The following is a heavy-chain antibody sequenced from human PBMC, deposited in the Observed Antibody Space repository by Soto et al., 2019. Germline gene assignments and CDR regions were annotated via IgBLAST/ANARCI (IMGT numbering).Heavy chain of an antibody. CDR2: INHSGST. Sequence: PSETLSLTCAVYGGSFSGYYWSWIRQPPGKGLEWIGEINHSGSTNYNPSLKSRVTISVDTSKNQFSLKLSSVTAADTAVYYCSEDIHHGMDVWGQGTTVTSP. J-gene: IGHJ6*02. CDR3: SEDIHHGMDV. V-gene: IGHV4-34*01. D-gene: IGHD5-18*01. CDR1: GGSFSGYY.